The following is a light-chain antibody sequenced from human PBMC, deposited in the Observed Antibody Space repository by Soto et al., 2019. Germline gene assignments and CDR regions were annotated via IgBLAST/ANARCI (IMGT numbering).Light chain of an antibody. CDR3: CSYAGSYTWV. J-gene: IGLJ3*02. CDR1: SSDVGTYSY. CDR2: DVS. Sequence: QSAPTQPRSVSGSPGQSVTISCTGTSSDVGTYSYVSWYQNHPGKAPKLMIYDVSKRPSGVPDRFSGSKSGNTASLTISGLQAEDEADYYCCSYAGSYTWVFGGGTKLTVL. V-gene: IGLV2-11*01.